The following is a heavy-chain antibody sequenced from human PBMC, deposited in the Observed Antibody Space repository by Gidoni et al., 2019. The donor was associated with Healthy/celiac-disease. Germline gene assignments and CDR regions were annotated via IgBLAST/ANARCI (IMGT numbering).Heavy chain of an antibody. CDR1: GFTFDDYA. D-gene: IGHD6-19*01. CDR2: ISWDGGST. Sequence: EVQLVESGGGVVQPGGSLSLSCAASGFTFDDYAMHWVRQAPGKGLEWVSLISWDGGSTYYADSVKGRFTISRDNSKNSLYLQMNSLRTEDTALYYCAKARAVAATGYFDYWGQGTLVTVSS. CDR3: AKARAVAATGYFDY. V-gene: IGHV3-43*02. J-gene: IGHJ4*02.